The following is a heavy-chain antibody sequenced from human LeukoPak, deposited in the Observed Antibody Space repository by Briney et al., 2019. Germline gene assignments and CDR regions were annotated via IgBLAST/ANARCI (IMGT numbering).Heavy chain of an antibody. CDR2: IYTSGST. Sequence: SETLSLTCTVSGGSISSYYWSRIRQPPGKGLEWIGYIYTSGSTNYNPSLKSRVTISVDTSKNQFSLKLSSVTAADTAVYYCARHGPTPLEMATEDYYFDYWGQGTLVTVSS. CDR3: ARHGPTPLEMATEDYYFDY. CDR1: GGSISSYY. J-gene: IGHJ4*02. D-gene: IGHD5-24*01. V-gene: IGHV4-4*09.